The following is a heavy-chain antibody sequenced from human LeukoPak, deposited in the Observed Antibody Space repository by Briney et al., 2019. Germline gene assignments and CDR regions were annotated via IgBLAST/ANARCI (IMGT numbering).Heavy chain of an antibody. D-gene: IGHD1-1*01. V-gene: IGHV3-30*02. CDR3: AKTTGTTDWSYFDY. J-gene: IGHJ4*02. CDR1: GFTFSSYG. CDR2: IRYDGSNK. Sequence: GGSLRLSCAASGFTFSSYGMHWVRQAPGKGLEWVAFIRYDGSNKYYADSVKGRFTISRDNSKNTLYLQMNSLRAEDTAVYYCAKTTGTTDWSYFDYWGQGTLVTVSS.